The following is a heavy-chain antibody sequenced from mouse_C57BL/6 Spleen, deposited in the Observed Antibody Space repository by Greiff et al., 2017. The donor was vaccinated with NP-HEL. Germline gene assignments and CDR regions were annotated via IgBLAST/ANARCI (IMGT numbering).Heavy chain of an antibody. V-gene: IGHV1-81*01. CDR3: ARKITSVVGAMDY. CDR1: GYTFTSYG. D-gene: IGHD1-1*01. Sequence: VQLQQSGAELARPGASVKLSCKASGYTFTSYGISWVKQRTGQGLEWIGEIYPRSGNTYYNEKLKGKATMTADTSSSTAYMELRSLTSEDSAVYFCARKITSVVGAMDYWGQGTSVTVSS. J-gene: IGHJ4*01. CDR2: IYPRSGNT.